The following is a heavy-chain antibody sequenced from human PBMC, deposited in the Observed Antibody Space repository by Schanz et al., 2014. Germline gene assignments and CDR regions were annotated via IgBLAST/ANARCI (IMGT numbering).Heavy chain of an antibody. CDR2: LSEGGGGT. Sequence: EVQLLESGGGLVQPGGSLRLSCLASGFAFSSYGMNWLRQAPGKGLEWVSALSEGGGGTHYADSVRGRFTISRDNAKNTLYLQMNSLRAEDTAVYYCAKGRFGELSAFDIWGQGTMXTVSS. D-gene: IGHD3-10*01. J-gene: IGHJ3*02. CDR1: GFAFSSYG. V-gene: IGHV3-23*01. CDR3: AKGRFGELSAFDI.